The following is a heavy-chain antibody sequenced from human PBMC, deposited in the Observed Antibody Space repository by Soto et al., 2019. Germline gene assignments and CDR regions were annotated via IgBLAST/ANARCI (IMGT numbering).Heavy chain of an antibody. V-gene: IGHV3-73*01. D-gene: IGHD3-3*01. CDR2: IRSKSNNYAT. CDR3: TFLRFLSSPRYDY. CDR1: VFTCSASA. Sequence: RGSLRLSCSASVFTCSASAIHWFRQAPGKGLEWVGRIRSKSNNYATAYTASLRGRFTISRDDSKNTAYLQVNSLKSEDTAVYYCTFLRFLSSPRYDYWGQGSPVTVSS. J-gene: IGHJ4*02.